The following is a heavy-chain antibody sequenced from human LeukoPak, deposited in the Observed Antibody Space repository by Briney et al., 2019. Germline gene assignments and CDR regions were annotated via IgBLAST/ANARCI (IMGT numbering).Heavy chain of an antibody. V-gene: IGHV1-69*06. D-gene: IGHD2-2*01. Sequence: ASVKVSCKASGGTFSNYDISWVRQAPGQGLEWMGGIIPIFGTSNYAQKFQGRVTIIADKSTSTAYMELSSLRSEDTAVYYCARGDTSYFDYWGQGTLVTVSS. CDR3: ARGDTSYFDY. CDR2: IIPIFGTS. J-gene: IGHJ4*02. CDR1: GGTFSNYD.